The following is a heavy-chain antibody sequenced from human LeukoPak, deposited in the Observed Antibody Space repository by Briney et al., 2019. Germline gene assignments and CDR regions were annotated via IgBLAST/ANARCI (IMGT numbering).Heavy chain of an antibody. CDR1: GYTFTSYA. Sequence: GASVKVSCKASGYTFTSYAMNWVRQAPGQGLEWMGWMNPNSGNTGYAQKFQGRVTMTRNTSISTAYMELTRLRSDDTAVYYCARGTTVIQTLDYWGQGTLVTVSS. D-gene: IGHD4-17*01. CDR3: ARGTTVIQTLDY. V-gene: IGHV1-8*02. J-gene: IGHJ4*02. CDR2: MNPNSGNT.